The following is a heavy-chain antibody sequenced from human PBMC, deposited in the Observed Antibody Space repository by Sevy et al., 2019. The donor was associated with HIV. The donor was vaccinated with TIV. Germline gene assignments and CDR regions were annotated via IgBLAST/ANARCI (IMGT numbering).Heavy chain of an antibody. Sequence: GGSLRLSCAASGFTFSDYWMTWVRLAPGKDLEWVANIKRDESVKHYVDSVKGRFSVSRDNAKNSLYLHMNSLRADDTALYYCARDSSYCSGDKCYDVFDIWGQGTMVTVSS. V-gene: IGHV3-7*01. D-gene: IGHD2-21*01. CDR3: ARDSSYCSGDKCYDVFDI. J-gene: IGHJ3*02. CDR1: GFTFSDYW. CDR2: IKRDESVK.